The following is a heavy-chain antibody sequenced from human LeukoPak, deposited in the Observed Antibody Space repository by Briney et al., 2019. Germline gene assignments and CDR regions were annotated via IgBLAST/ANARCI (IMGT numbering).Heavy chain of an antibody. V-gene: IGHV4-59*01. CDR3: RRGAGWPIDY. D-gene: IGHD2-15*01. Sequence: SETLSLTCTVCGGSISSFYWSWIRPPPGQGLEGIGNFHNSGPSTYNPSLKSGATISADTPKKQFPHKLNSLTPAHTAVYYCRRGAGWPIDYGGQGIPATASS. CDR2: FHNSGPS. J-gene: IGHJ4*02. CDR1: GGSISSFY.